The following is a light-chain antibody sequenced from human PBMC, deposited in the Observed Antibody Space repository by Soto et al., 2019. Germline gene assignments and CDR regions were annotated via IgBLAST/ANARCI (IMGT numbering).Light chain of an antibody. CDR2: EVS. J-gene: IGLJ1*01. CDR1: SSEVGGYYY. CDR3: SSYAGTNTPYV. V-gene: IGLV2-8*01. Sequence: SVLDQPPSPTGSPGESVTISCTGNSSEVGGYYYVSWYQQHPGKAPKLMIYEVSKRPSGVPDRFSGSKSGNTASLTVSGLQAEDEADYYCSSYAGTNTPYVFGTGTKVTVL.